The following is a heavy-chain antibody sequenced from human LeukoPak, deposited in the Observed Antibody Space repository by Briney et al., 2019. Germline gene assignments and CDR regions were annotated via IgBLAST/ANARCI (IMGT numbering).Heavy chain of an antibody. D-gene: IGHD6-19*01. Sequence: GRSLRLSCAASGFSFSSYGMHWVRQAPGKGLGWVAVISYDGSNKFYADSVKGRFTISRDNSKNTLYLQMNSLRAEDTAVYYCAKLGYSSGWYDFQIDAFDFWGQGTMVTVSS. J-gene: IGHJ3*01. CDR3: AKLGYSSGWYDFQIDAFDF. V-gene: IGHV3-30*18. CDR1: GFSFSSYG. CDR2: ISYDGSNK.